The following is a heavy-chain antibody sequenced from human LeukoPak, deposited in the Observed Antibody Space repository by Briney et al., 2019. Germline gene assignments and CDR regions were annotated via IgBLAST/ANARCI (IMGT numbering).Heavy chain of an antibody. V-gene: IGHV3-7*03. Sequence: GGSLRLSCAASGFTFSSYWMSWVRQAPGKGLEWVANIKDDGSEKYYVDSVKGRFTISRNDAKNSLYLQMNSLRAEDTAVYYCARARDSSWDYWGQGTLVTVSS. CDR3: ARARDSSWDY. J-gene: IGHJ4*02. CDR1: GFTFSSYW. D-gene: IGHD6-13*01. CDR2: IKDDGSEK.